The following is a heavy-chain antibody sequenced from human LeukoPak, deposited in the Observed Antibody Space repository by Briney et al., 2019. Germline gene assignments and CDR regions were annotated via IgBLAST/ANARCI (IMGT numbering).Heavy chain of an antibody. V-gene: IGHV1-24*01. CDR1: GYTLTELS. CDR2: FDPEDGET. Sequence: ASVKVSCKVSGYTLTELSMHWVRQAPAKGLEWMGGFDPEDGETIYAQKFQGRVTITEDKSTDTAYMELSSLRSEDTAVYYCATGNCSSTSCYRSYYYMDVWGKGTTVTVSS. CDR3: ATGNCSSTSCYRSYYYMDV. J-gene: IGHJ6*03. D-gene: IGHD2-2*01.